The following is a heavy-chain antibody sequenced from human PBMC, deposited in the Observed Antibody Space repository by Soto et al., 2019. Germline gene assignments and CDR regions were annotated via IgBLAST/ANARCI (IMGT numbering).Heavy chain of an antibody. CDR2: IGTTGGDT. J-gene: IGHJ2*01. CDR1: GCSFSPYP. CDR3: AKSRVASGRGYFDL. D-gene: IGHD6-25*01. Sequence: EVQLLESGGSLVLHGGSLRLSCAASGCSFSPYPMSWVRQAPEKGLEWVSTIGTTGGDTYYPDFVKGRFTISRDDSKNTVYLQMSSLRDEDSAIYYCAKSRVASGRGYFDLWGRGTLVTVSS. V-gene: IGHV3-23*01.